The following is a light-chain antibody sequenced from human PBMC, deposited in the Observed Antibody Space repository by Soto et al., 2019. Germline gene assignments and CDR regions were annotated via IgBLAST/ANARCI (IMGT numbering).Light chain of an antibody. J-gene: IGKJ4*01. Sequence: EVVTTQSPATLSVSPGERATLSCRASQGLGTNLAWYQQKPGQAPRLLIYAASTRATGVPGRFSGSGSGTEFPLTISSLQSEDFAVYYCQQYKHWPLTFGGGTKVEIK. V-gene: IGKV3-15*01. CDR1: QGLGTN. CDR2: AAS. CDR3: QQYKHWPLT.